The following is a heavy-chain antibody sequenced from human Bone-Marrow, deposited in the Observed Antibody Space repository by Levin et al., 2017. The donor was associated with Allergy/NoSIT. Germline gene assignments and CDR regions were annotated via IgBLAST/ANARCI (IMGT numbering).Heavy chain of an antibody. J-gene: IGHJ5*02. CDR1: GFAFSSHA. D-gene: IGHD3-16*02. V-gene: IGHV3-23*01. Sequence: SCATSGFAFSSHAMTWLRQAPERGLEWVSVISGSSENTYYADSVRGRFTISRDSSKNTVYLQMNSLRAEDTAVYYCAKSPYCDYVWGGYRPWGQGTLVTVSS. CDR3: AKSPYCDYVWGGYRP. CDR2: ISGSSENT.